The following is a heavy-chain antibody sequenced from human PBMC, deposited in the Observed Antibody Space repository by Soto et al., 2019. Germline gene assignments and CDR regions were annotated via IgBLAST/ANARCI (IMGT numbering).Heavy chain of an antibody. V-gene: IGHV1-8*01. D-gene: IGHD2-2*02. CDR2: MNPNSGNK. J-gene: IGHJ6*04. CDR3: TLEYCGSTSCYIYYYYGMDV. CDR1: GYTFTSYD. Sequence: VQLVQSGAEVKKPGASVKVSCKASGYTFTSYDINWVRQATGQWLEWMGWMNPNSGNKGYAKNFQGRVTMTRNTSMSTTDMELSSLRSEDTAMYYCTLEYCGSTSCYIYYYYGMDVWGEVTTLTVSS.